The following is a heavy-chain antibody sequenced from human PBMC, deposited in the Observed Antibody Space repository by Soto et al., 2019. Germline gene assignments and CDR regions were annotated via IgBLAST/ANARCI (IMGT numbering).Heavy chain of an antibody. CDR2: VKNNGGAT. CDR3: AADLGPAYDSNNWFDP. Sequence: EVQLVESGGDLVKPGGSLRLSCAASGFIFSHAWFHLVRQPPGKGLELVGRVKNNGGATDYAASVKGRFTISRDDSKDTVYLQMSSLRTEDTAIYYCAADLGPAYDSNNWFDPWGQGTLVTVSS. D-gene: IGHD2-21*01. V-gene: IGHV3-15*07. CDR1: GFIFSHAW. J-gene: IGHJ5*02.